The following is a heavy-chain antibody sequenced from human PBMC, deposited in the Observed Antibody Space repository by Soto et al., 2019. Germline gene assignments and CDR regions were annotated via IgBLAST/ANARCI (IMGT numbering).Heavy chain of an antibody. CDR2: ISAYNGNT. J-gene: IGHJ3*02. V-gene: IGHV1-18*01. CDR1: GYTFTSYG. CDR3: ARDPTVVYEHRDDAFDI. D-gene: IGHD4-17*01. Sequence: ASVKVSCRASGYTFTSYGISWVRQAPGQGLEWMGWISAYNGNTNYAQKLQGRVTMTTDTSTRTAYMELRSLRSDDTAVYYCARDPTVVYEHRDDAFDIWGQGTMVTVSS.